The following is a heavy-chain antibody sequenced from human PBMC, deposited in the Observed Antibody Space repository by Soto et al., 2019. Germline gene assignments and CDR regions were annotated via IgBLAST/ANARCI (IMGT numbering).Heavy chain of an antibody. CDR1: GFTFSNFA. J-gene: IGHJ6*03. V-gene: IGHV3-23*01. CDR3: AKDTSSSPYYMDV. CDR2: ISGSTGTT. D-gene: IGHD2-2*01. Sequence: GGSLRLSCAASGFTFSNFAMSRVRHAPGKGLEWVSEISGSTGTTYYADSVKGRFIISRDNSKNTLHLQMNSLRAEDTAVYYCAKDTSSSPYYMDVWGKGTTVTVSS.